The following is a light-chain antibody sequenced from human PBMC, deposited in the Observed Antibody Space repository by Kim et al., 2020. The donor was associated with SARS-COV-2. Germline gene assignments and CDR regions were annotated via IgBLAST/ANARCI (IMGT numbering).Light chain of an antibody. CDR2: GAS. CDR1: QSVSSIY. Sequence: SPGERATLSCRASQSVSSIYLAWYQQKPGQAPSLLVYGASSRSTGIPDRFSGSGSGTDFTLTISRLEPEDFAVYYCQQYGTSPFTFGPGTKVDIK. J-gene: IGKJ3*01. CDR3: QQYGTSPFT. V-gene: IGKV3-20*01.